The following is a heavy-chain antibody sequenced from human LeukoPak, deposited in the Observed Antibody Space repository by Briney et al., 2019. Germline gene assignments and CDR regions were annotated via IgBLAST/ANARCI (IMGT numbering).Heavy chain of an antibody. CDR1: GGSISSGDYY. CDR3: ARYDSGSYAPIFDP. Sequence: PSETLSLTCIVSGGSISSGDYYWSWIRQHPGKGLEWIGYIYYSGSTSYNPSLKSRVTISVDTSKSQFSLKLSSVTAADTAVYYCARYDSGSYAPIFDPWGQGTLVTVSS. D-gene: IGHD1-26*01. J-gene: IGHJ5*02. CDR2: IYYSGST. V-gene: IGHV4-31*03.